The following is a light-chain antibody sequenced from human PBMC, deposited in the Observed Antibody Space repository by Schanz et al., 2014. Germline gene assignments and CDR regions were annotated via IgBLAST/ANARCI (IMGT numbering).Light chain of an antibody. CDR2: WAS. CDR1: QSVLFNTNNKNY. CDR3: QQYYSIPLT. Sequence: DIVMTQSPDSLAVSLGETATINCKSSQSVLFNTNNKNYLAWFQQKPGQPPNLLIYWASTRESGVPDRFSGSGSGTDFTLTISSLQAEDVAVYYCQQYYSIPLTFGGGTKVEIK. V-gene: IGKV4-1*01. J-gene: IGKJ4*01.